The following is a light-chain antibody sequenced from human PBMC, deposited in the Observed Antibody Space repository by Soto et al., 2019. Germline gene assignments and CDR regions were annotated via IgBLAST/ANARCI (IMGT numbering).Light chain of an antibody. Sequence: IVLTQSPGSLSLSPGERATLSCRASQSVSNNYLAWYQQKPGQAPRLLIYDASNRATGIPARFSGSGSGTDFTLTISRLEPEDFALYYCQHYGRSPITFGQGTRLEIK. V-gene: IGKV3-20*01. CDR3: QHYGRSPIT. CDR1: QSVSNNY. J-gene: IGKJ5*01. CDR2: DAS.